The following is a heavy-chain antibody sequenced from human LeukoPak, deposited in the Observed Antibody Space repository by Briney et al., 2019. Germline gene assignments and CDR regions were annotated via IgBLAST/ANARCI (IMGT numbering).Heavy chain of an antibody. D-gene: IGHD3-10*01. CDR3: AKSRERSLSGGFDP. CDR1: GGSISSYY. V-gene: IGHV4-59*01. J-gene: IGHJ5*02. CDR2: IYYSGST. Sequence: SETLSLTCTVSGGSISSYYWSWVRQPPGKGLEWIGYIYYSGSTNYNPSLKSRVTISVDTSKNQFSLKLNSVTAADTAVYYCAKSRERSLSGGFDPWGQGTLVTVSS.